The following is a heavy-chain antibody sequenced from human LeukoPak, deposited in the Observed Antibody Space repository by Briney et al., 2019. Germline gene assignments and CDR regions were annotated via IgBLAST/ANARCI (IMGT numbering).Heavy chain of an antibody. V-gene: IGHV3-21*04. CDR1: GLIFGSYS. CDR3: ARVYYYDSSGYYLRDAAFDY. J-gene: IGHJ4*02. D-gene: IGHD3-22*01. CDR2: INSSSSYI. Sequence: KAGGSLRLSCAASGLIFGSYSINWVRQAPGKGLEWVSSINSSSSYIFYADSVKGRFTISRDNAKNSLYLQMNSLRAEDTAVYYCARVYYYDSSGYYLRDAAFDYWGQGTLVTVSS.